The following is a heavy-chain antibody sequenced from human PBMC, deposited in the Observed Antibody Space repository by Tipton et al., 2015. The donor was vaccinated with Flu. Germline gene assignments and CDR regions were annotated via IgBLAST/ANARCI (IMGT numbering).Heavy chain of an antibody. CDR1: GFTFSSYG. D-gene: IGHD3-22*01. J-gene: IGHJ4*02. Sequence: QLVQSGGGVVQPGRPLTLSCTASGFTFSSYGMNWVRQAPGKGLEWVAVIWHDGNVKYGDSVKGRFAISRDNSKNTLYLQMNGLRAEDTAVYYCTRDWGYDSNGHYSSYFDYWGQGTLVTVSS. V-gene: IGHV3-33*01. CDR3: TRDWGYDSNGHYSSYFDY. CDR2: IWHDGNVK.